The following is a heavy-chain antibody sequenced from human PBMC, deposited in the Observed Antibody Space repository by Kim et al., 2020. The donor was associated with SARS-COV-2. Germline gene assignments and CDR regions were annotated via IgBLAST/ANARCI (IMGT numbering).Heavy chain of an antibody. CDR1: GASVTADY. D-gene: IGHD3-10*01. J-gene: IGHJ4*02. CDR3: VRGLWHGSGNYRGTDY. V-gene: IGHV4-59*02. CDR2: IFQTANV. Sequence: SETLSLTCAVSGASVTADYWGWIRQSPGKGLEWIGYIFQTANVYNNPSLRGRVTISADTSRNHFSLRLTSATAADTAVYYCVRGLWHGSGNYRGTDYWGQGILVTVSS.